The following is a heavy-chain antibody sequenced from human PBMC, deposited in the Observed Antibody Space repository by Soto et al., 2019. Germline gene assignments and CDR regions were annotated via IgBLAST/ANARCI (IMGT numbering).Heavy chain of an antibody. D-gene: IGHD6-13*01. CDR1: GFTFISSG. Sequence: PGGSLRLSCAVSGFTFISSGMHLVRQAPGKGLEWVAVIWYDGSNTYYANFVKGRFTISRDNSKKTLYLQMNTLRAEDTAVYYCAIMGIGAASVDYWGQGTLVTVSS. J-gene: IGHJ4*02. CDR2: IWYDGSNT. CDR3: AIMGIGAASVDY. V-gene: IGHV3-33*01.